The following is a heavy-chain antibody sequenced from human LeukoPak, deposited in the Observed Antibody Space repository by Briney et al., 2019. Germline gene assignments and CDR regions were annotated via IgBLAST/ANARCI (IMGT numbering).Heavy chain of an antibody. CDR1: GGSISRSNC. Sequence: PSQTLSLTFAVSGGSISRSNCWSGGRHPPRKGLEWIGEIYHSGSTNYNPSLKSRVTISVDKSKNQFSLKLSSVTAADTAVYYCARGMGQWPYPEYFQHCGQGTLVSVSS. CDR3: ARGMGQWPYPEYFQH. V-gene: IGHV4-4*02. CDR2: IYHSGST. D-gene: IGHD6-19*01. J-gene: IGHJ1*01.